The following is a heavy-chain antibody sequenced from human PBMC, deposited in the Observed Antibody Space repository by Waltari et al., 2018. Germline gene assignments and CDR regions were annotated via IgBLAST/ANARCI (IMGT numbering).Heavy chain of an antibody. CDR3: AREVKDIDIDGWFDP. CDR2: VNPKSGGT. V-gene: IGHV1-2*02. J-gene: IGHJ5*02. CDR1: GYTFSDYY. D-gene: IGHD2-15*01. Sequence: QVQLVQSGAEVKRPGASVKVSCKSSGYTFSDYYIQWVRQAPGQGLEWMGWVNPKSGGTKYAQKVQGRVTMTRDTSISTGYMEMSSLRSDDTAVYYCAREVKDIDIDGWFDPWGQGTLVTVSS.